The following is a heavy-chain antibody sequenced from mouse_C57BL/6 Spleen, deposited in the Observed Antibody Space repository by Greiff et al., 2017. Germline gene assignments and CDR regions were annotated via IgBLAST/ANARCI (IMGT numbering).Heavy chain of an antibody. J-gene: IGHJ2*01. CDR1: GYTFTSYW. D-gene: IGHD1-1*01. CDR2: IDPSDSYT. Sequence: QVQLQQPGAELVKPGASVKLSCKASGYTFTSYWMQWVKQRPGQGLEWIGEIDPSDSYTNYNQKFKGKATLTVDTSSSTAYMQLSSLTSEDSAVYDCARRGTVVSPYYFDYWGQGTTLTVSS. V-gene: IGHV1-50*01. CDR3: ARRGTVVSPYYFDY.